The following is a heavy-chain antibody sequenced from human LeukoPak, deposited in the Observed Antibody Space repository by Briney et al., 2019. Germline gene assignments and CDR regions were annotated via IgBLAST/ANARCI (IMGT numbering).Heavy chain of an antibody. V-gene: IGHV1-2*06. CDR2: IDPHSGGT. CDR1: GYTFSGYY. J-gene: IGHJ4*02. CDR3: ARGYTYAFDS. D-gene: IGHD5-18*01. Sequence: ASVTVSCKASGYTFSGYYMHWVRQAPGQGLEWMGRIDPHSGGTNYAQKFQDRVTMTGDTSISTVYMELSRLRSDDTAVFYCARGYTYAFDSWGQGTLVTVSS.